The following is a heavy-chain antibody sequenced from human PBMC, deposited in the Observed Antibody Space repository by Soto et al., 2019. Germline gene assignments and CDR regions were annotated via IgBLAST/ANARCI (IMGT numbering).Heavy chain of an antibody. V-gene: IGHV1-69*13. J-gene: IGHJ4*02. CDR2: IIPIFGTA. CDR3: ARDARAYDYVWGSYHTLDY. Sequence: ASVKVSCKASGGTFSSYAISWVRQAPGQGLEWMGGIIPIFGTANYAQKFQGRLTITADESTSTAYMELSSLRSEDTAVYYCARDARAYDYVWGSYHTLDYWGQGTLVTVSS. D-gene: IGHD3-16*02. CDR1: GGTFSSYA.